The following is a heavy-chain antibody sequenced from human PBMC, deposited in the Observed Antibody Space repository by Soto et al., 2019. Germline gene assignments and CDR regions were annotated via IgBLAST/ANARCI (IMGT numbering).Heavy chain of an antibody. D-gene: IGHD6-13*01. V-gene: IGHV4-4*02. Sequence: SETLSLTCAVSGGSISSSNWWSWVRQPPGKGLEWIGEIYHSGSTNYNPSLKSRVTISVDKSKNQFSLKLSSVTAADTAVYYCARDSSSWYYYYYYGMDVWGQGTTVTVSS. CDR2: IYHSGST. J-gene: IGHJ6*02. CDR3: ARDSSSWYYYYYYGMDV. CDR1: GGSISSSNW.